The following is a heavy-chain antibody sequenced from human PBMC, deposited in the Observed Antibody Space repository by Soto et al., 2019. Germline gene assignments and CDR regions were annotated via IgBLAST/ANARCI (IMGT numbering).Heavy chain of an antibody. D-gene: IGHD3-22*01. J-gene: IGHJ4*02. CDR1: GGTFSSYA. V-gene: IGHV1-69*13. CDR3: ASPPGYYYDSSGYLRVPYYFDY. CDR2: IIPIFGTA. Sequence: SVKVSCKASGGTFSSYAISWVRQAPGQGLEWMGGIIPIFGTANYAQKFQGRVTITADESTSTAYMELSSLRSEDTAVYYCASPPGYYYDSSGYLRVPYYFDYWGQGTLVTVSS.